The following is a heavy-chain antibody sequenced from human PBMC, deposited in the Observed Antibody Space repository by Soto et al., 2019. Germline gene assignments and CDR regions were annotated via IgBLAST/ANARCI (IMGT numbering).Heavy chain of an antibody. CDR1: GYTFTSYY. CDR2: INPSCGST. D-gene: IGHD3-22*01. CDR3: ARSYYDSSGYYFLHFDY. J-gene: IGHJ4*02. Sequence: QVQLVQSGAEVKKPGASVKVSCKASGYTFTSYYMHWVRQAPGQGLEWMGIINPSCGSTSYAQRFQGRVTMTRDTSTSTVYMELSSLRSEDTAVYYCARSYYDSSGYYFLHFDYWGQGTLVTVSS. V-gene: IGHV1-46*03.